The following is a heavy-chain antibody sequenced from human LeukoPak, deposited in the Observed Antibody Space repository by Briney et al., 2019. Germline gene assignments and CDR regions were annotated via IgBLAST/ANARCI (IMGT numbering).Heavy chain of an antibody. Sequence: GGSLRLSCAASGFTFSTYSMNWVRQAPGKGLEWVSSITSSRIYIYYADSVKGRFTISRDNAKNSLYLQMNSLRAEDTAVYYCARDGSRGNLVTAPDFWGQGTLVTVPS. CDR2: ITSSRIYI. J-gene: IGHJ4*02. D-gene: IGHD2-21*02. CDR1: GFTFSTYS. V-gene: IGHV3-21*01. CDR3: ARDGSRGNLVTAPDF.